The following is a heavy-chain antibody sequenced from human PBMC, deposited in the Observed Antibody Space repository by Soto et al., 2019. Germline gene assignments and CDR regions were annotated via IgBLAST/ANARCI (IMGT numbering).Heavy chain of an antibody. CDR2: IGPETGAT. D-gene: IGHD5-12*01. CDR1: GYTFTGHY. Sequence: QVQLVQSGAEVKKPGASVKVSCKASGYTFTGHYIHWVRQAPEQGPEWMGEIGPETGATRYAQKFRGRVTMTRDMSITTVYMELNNLSPDDTAVYYCGRGRSGQIVVFYWGQGTPVTVSS. V-gene: IGHV1-2*02. J-gene: IGHJ4*02. CDR3: GRGRSGQIVVFY.